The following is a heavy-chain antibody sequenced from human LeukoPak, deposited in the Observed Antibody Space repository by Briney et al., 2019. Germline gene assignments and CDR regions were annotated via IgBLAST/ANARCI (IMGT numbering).Heavy chain of an antibody. CDR2: ISYDGSNK. D-gene: IGHD6-13*01. J-gene: IGHJ4*02. V-gene: IGHV3-30-3*01. CDR1: GFLFSSYA. Sequence: GGSLRLSCAATGFLFSSYAMHWVRQAPGKGLEWVAVISYDGSNKYYADSVKGRFTISRDNSKNTLYLQMNSLSAEDTAVYYCARDNREQQLVPPTFDYWGQGTLVTVSS. CDR3: ARDNREQQLVPPTFDY.